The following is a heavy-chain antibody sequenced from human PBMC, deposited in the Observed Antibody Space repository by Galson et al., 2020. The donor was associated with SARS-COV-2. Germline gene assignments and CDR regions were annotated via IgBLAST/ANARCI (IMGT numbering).Heavy chain of an antibody. J-gene: IGHJ4*02. Sequence: AGGSLRLSCAASGFTFSSYSMNWVRQAPGKGLEWVSSISSSSSYIYYADSVKGRFTISRDNAKNSLYLQMNSLRAEDTVVYYCAREQGYGERSFFDYWGQGTLVTVSS. CDR1: GFTFSSYS. V-gene: IGHV3-21*01. D-gene: IGHD3-10*01. CDR3: AREQGYGERSFFDY. CDR2: ISSSSSYI.